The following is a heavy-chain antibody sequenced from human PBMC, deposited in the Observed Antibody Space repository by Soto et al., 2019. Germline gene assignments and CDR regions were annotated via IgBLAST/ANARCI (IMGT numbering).Heavy chain of an antibody. Sequence: EVQLVESGGGLVQPGGSLRLSCAGSGFTFSGYWMNWVRQAPGEGLEWVANIKQDGSERYYVDSVKGRFTISRDNAKNSLYLQMNSLRADDTAVYYCAIYTLAEDYWGQGTPVSVSS. CDR3: AIYTLAEDY. V-gene: IGHV3-7*01. D-gene: IGHD2-2*02. J-gene: IGHJ4*02. CDR2: IKQDGSER. CDR1: GFTFSGYW.